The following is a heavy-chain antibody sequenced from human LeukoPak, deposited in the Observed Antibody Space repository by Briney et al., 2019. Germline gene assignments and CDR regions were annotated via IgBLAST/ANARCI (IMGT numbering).Heavy chain of an antibody. V-gene: IGHV3-74*01. CDR1: GFTFDDYG. D-gene: IGHD6-19*01. CDR2: INSDGSST. J-gene: IGHJ1*01. CDR3: ARPRSSWYQTGEYFLY. Sequence: GGSLRLSCAASGFTFDDYGLSWVRQAPGKGLVWVSRINSDGSSTSYADSVKGRFTISRDNAKNTLYLQMNSLRAEDTAVYYCARPRSSWYQTGEYFLYWGQGTLVTVSS.